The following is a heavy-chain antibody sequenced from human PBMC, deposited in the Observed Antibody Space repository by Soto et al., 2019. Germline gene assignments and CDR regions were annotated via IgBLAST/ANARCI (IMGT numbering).Heavy chain of an antibody. V-gene: IGHV3-23*01. CDR3: AKKFMGRDPAARPVGYYSDY. CDR2: ISGSGGST. CDR1: GFTFSSYA. D-gene: IGHD6-6*01. Sequence: GGSLRLSCAASGFTFSSYAMSWVRQAPGKGLEWVSAISGSGGSTYYADSVKGRFTISRDNSKNTLYLQMNSLRAEDTAVYYCAKKFMGRDPAARPVGYYSDYWGQGTLVTVSS. J-gene: IGHJ4*02.